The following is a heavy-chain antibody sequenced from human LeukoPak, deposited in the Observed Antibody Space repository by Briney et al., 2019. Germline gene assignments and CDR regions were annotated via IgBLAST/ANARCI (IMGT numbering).Heavy chain of an antibody. CDR2: INPNSGGT. Sequence: ASVTVSCKASGYTFTGYYMHWGRQAPGQGLEWMGWINPNSGGTNYAQKFQGRVTMTRDTSISTAYMELSRLRSDDTAVYYCARVHSLVVLVLAASVDAFDIWGQGTMVTVSS. CDR3: ARVHSLVVLVLAASVDAFDI. CDR1: GYTFTGYY. J-gene: IGHJ3*02. V-gene: IGHV1-2*02. D-gene: IGHD2-15*01.